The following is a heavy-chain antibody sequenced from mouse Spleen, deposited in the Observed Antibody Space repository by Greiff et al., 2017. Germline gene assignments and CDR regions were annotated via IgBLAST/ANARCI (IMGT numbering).Heavy chain of an antibody. V-gene: IGHV5-17*01. D-gene: IGHD1-2*01. CDR2: ISSGSSTI. CDR3: ARKLRLTVYAMDY. J-gene: IGHJ4*01. CDR1: GFTFSDYG. Sequence: EVQRVESGGGLVKPGGSLKLSCAASGFTFSDYGMHWVRQAPEKGLEWVAYISSGSSTIYYADTVKGRFTISRDNAKNTLFLQMTSLRSEDTAMYYCARKLRLTVYAMDYWGQGTSVTVSS.